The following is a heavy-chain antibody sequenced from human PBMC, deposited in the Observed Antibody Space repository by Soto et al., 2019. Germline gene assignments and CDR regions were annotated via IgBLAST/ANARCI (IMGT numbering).Heavy chain of an antibody. D-gene: IGHD2-15*01. Sequence: PAETLSLTCTVSGDSISGYYWSWRRQPPGKGLQWIGYIYYSGNTNYNPSLKGRVTMSVDTSKNQFSLQVSSVTAADTAVYFCAKYRRTDAEGYTFDYWGQGALVTVSS. J-gene: IGHJ4*02. CDR1: GDSISGYY. V-gene: IGHV4-59*01. CDR2: IYYSGNT. CDR3: AKYRRTDAEGYTFDY.